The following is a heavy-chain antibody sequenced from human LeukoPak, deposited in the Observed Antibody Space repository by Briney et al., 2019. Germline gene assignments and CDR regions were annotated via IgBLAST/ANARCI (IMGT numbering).Heavy chain of an antibody. CDR2: ISSSGSSI. Sequence: GGSLRLSCAASGFTFSSYEMNWVRQAPGKGLEWVSYISSSGSSIYYADSVKGRFTISRDNAKNSLYLQVNTLRVEDSAVYYCARGKYTAAFDIWGQGTMLTVSS. V-gene: IGHV3-48*03. J-gene: IGHJ3*02. D-gene: IGHD5-18*01. CDR1: GFTFSSYE. CDR3: ARGKYTAAFDI.